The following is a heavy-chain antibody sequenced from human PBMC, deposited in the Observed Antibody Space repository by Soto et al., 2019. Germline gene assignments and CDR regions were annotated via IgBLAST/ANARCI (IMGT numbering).Heavy chain of an antibody. J-gene: IGHJ4*02. Sequence: QVQLQESGPGLVKPSQTLSLTCTVSGGSISSGGYYWSWIRQHPGKGLEWIGYIYYSGSTYYNPSLKSRVTVSVETSKNLFSLKLSSVTAADTAVYYCARERGPTYYYDSSGYAFDYWGQGTLVTVSS. CDR3: ARERGPTYYYDSSGYAFDY. D-gene: IGHD3-22*01. CDR2: IYYSGST. V-gene: IGHV4-31*03. CDR1: GGSISSGGYY.